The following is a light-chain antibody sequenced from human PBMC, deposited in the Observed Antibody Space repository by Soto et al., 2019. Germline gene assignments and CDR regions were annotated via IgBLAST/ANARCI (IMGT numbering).Light chain of an antibody. J-gene: IGKJ1*01. Sequence: EIVMTQSPATLSVSPGERATLSCRASQSVSSNLAWYQQKPGQAPRLLIYGASSRATGIPVRFSGSGSGTEFTLTISSLQSEDFATYYCLQDYNYPRTFGQGTKVDI. CDR1: QSVSSN. CDR2: GAS. CDR3: LQDYNYPRT. V-gene: IGKV3-15*01.